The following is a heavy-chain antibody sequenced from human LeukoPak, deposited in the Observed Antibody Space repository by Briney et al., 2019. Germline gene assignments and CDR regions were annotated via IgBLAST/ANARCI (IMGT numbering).Heavy chain of an antibody. V-gene: IGHV3-23*01. CDR2: ISGSGGST. Sequence: GGSLRLSCAASGFTFSSYAMSWVRQAPGKGLEWVSAISGSGGSTYYADSVKGRFTISRDNSKNTLYLQMNSLRAEGTAVYYCAKDLGDYGDYTFDYWGQGTLVTVSS. CDR1: GFTFSSYA. CDR3: AKDLGDYGDYTFDY. J-gene: IGHJ4*02. D-gene: IGHD4-17*01.